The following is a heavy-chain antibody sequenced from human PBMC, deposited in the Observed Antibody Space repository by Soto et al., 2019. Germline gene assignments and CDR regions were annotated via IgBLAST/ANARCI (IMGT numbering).Heavy chain of an antibody. Sequence: GGSLRLSCAASGFTFSSYAMSWVRQAPGKGLEGVSAISGSGGSTYYADSVKGRFTISRDNSKNTLYLQMNSLRAEDTAVYYCAKRLTYYYFWSGSLGLDYWGQGTLVTVSS. J-gene: IGHJ4*02. CDR3: AKRLTYYYFWSGSLGLDY. CDR1: GFTFSSYA. CDR2: ISGSGGST. D-gene: IGHD3-3*01. V-gene: IGHV3-23*01.